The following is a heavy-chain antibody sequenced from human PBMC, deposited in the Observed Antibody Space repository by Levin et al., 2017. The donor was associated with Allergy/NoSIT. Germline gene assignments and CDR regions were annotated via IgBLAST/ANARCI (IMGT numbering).Heavy chain of an antibody. CDR2: ISSTSSTI. CDR3: ARDLGYCSGGRCYSGWFDP. J-gene: IGHJ5*02. D-gene: IGHD2-15*01. Sequence: GGSLRLSCVASGLTFSRYSMNWVRQAPGKGLEWISYISSTSSTIHYADSVKGRFTVSRDNARNSLYLQMNSLRVEDTAVFYCARDLGYCSGGRCYSGWFDPWGQGTLVTVSS. CDR1: GLTFSRYS. V-gene: IGHV3-48*01.